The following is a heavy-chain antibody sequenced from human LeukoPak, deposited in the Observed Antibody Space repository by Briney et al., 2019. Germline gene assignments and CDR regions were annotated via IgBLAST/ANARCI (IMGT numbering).Heavy chain of an antibody. Sequence: SETLSLTCAVYGGSFSGYYWSWIRQPPGKGLEWIGEINHSGSTNYNPSLKSRVTISVDTSKNQFSLKLSSVTAADTAVYYCASDTYNYYYGMDVWAKGPRSPSP. CDR1: GGSFSGYY. J-gene: IGHJ6*02. CDR2: INHSGST. CDR3: ASDTYNYYYGMDV. V-gene: IGHV4-34*01.